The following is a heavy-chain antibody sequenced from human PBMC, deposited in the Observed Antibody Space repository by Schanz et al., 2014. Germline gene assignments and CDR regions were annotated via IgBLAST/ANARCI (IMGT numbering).Heavy chain of an antibody. J-gene: IGHJ5*02. V-gene: IGHV3-15*01. D-gene: IGHD2-2*01. CDR3: TTVDCSSPSCPP. CDR1: RFTFNYVW. CDR2: IRSKADGGTT. Sequence: VQLVESGGGLVQPGGSLRLSCAASRFTFNYVWMSWVRQAPGKGLEWVGRIRSKADGGTTDYAAPVKGRFTISRDDSKNTLFLQINSLKTEDTAVYYCTTVDCSSPSCPPWGQGTLVTVSS.